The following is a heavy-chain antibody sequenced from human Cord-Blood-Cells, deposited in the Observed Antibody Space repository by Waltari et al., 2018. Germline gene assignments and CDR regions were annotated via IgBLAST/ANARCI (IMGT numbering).Heavy chain of an antibody. CDR3: TRSYDILTGYYAFDI. D-gene: IGHD3-9*01. CDR2: IRSKANSYAT. CDR1: GFTFSGSA. V-gene: IGHV3-73*02. J-gene: IGHJ3*02. Sequence: EVQLVESGGGLVQPGGSLKLSCAASGFTFSGSAMHWVRQASGKGLEWVGRIRSKANSYATAYDASVKGRFTISRDDSNNTAYLQMNSLKTEDTAVYYCTRSYDILTGYYAFDIWGQGTMVTVSS.